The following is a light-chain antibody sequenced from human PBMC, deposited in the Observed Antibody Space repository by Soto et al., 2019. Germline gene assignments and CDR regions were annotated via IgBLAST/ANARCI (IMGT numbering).Light chain of an antibody. J-gene: IGLJ2*01. CDR3: NSYAGSDHFVV. V-gene: IGLV2-8*01. CDR2: EVN. Sequence: QSALTQPPSASGSLGQSVTISCTGNSSDIGAYDYVSWYQQHPGKVPKLIIYEVNKRPSGVPDRFSGSKSGNTASLTVSGLQADDEADYYCNSYAGSDHFVVFGGGTKLTVL. CDR1: SSDIGAYDY.